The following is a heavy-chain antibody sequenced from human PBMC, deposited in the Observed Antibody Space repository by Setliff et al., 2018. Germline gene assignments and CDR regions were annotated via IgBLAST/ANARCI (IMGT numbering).Heavy chain of an antibody. CDR2: IWYDGSNK. Sequence: GGSLRLSCAASGFTFSSYGMHWVRQAPGKGLEWVAVIWYDGSNKYYADSVKGRFTISRDNSKNTLYLQMNSLRAEDTAIYCCAKGGYSGSHYFDYWGQGTLVTVSS. J-gene: IGHJ4*02. V-gene: IGHV3-33*06. CDR3: AKGGYSGSHYFDY. CDR1: GFTFSSYG. D-gene: IGHD1-26*01.